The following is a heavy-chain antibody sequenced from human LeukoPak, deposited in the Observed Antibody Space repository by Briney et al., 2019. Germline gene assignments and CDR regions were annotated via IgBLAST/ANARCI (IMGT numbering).Heavy chain of an antibody. CDR1: GPTFRNYG. CDR3: ATDRNSGKYYDY. Sequence: GGSLRLSCAASGPTFRNYGMHWVRQAPGKGLEWVAVIWYDGSNKYYADSVKGRFTTSRDNSKDTLYLQMNSLRAEDTAVYYCATDRNSGKYYDYWGQGTLVTVSS. D-gene: IGHD1-26*01. V-gene: IGHV3-33*01. J-gene: IGHJ4*02. CDR2: IWYDGSNK.